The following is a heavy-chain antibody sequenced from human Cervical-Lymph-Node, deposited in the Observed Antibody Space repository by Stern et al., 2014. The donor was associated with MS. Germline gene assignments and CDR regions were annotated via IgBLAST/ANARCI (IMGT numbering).Heavy chain of an antibody. Sequence: QVQLQESGPGLVKPSQTLSLTCTVSGVSITSSSFYWTWIRQPAGKGLEWIGRIYVRGHTDYNPSLKGRVPMSLDASKNQFSLELTSVTADDTAVYYCARQAGYYDNSAYYNYWGQGTLVTVSS. CDR2: IYVRGHT. V-gene: IGHV4-61*02. CDR3: ARQAGYYDNSAYYNY. J-gene: IGHJ4*02. CDR1: GVSITSSSFY. D-gene: IGHD3-22*01.